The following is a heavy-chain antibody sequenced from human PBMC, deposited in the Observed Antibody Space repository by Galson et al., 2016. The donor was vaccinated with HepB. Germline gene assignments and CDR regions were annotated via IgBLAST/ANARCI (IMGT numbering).Heavy chain of an antibody. V-gene: IGHV3-23*01. CDR2: ISDNGHAT. Sequence: SLRLSCAGSGFTFNSYAMNRVRQAPGKGLEWISLISDNGHATYYADPVRGRFSIARDNSKNTLYLQMNSLRADDTAVYYCAKCPPGTRGSLDSWGQGTLVTVSS. CDR1: GFTFNSYA. J-gene: IGHJ4*02. D-gene: IGHD1-14*01. CDR3: AKCPPGTRGSLDS.